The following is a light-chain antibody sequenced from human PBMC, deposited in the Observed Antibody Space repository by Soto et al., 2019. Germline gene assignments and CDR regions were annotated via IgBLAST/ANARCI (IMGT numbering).Light chain of an antibody. J-gene: IGLJ1*01. CDR1: SSDVGGYNY. V-gene: IGLV2-14*01. CDR2: EVS. CDR3: SLFTNTITRYA. Sequence: QSVLTQPASVSGSPGQSITISCTGTSSDVGGYNYVSWFQHHPGKAPKLIIYEVSYRPSGVSNRFSGSKSGDTASLTISGLQAEDEADYYCSLFTNTITRYAFGTGTKLTVL.